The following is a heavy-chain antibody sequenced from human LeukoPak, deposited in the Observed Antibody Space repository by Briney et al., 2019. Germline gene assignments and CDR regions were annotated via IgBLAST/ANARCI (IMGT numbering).Heavy chain of an antibody. V-gene: IGHV1-69*06. Sequence: ASVKVSCKASGGTFSSYAISWVRQAPGQGFEWMGGIIPIFGTANYAQKFQGRVTITADKSTSTAYMELSSLRSEDTAVYYCARDGYYGSGSPQFDPWGQGTLVTVSS. CDR2: IIPIFGTA. J-gene: IGHJ5*02. D-gene: IGHD3-10*01. CDR3: ARDGYYGSGSPQFDP. CDR1: GGTFSSYA.